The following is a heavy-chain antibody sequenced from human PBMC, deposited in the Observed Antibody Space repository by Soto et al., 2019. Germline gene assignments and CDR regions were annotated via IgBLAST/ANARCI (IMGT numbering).Heavy chain of an antibody. J-gene: IGHJ4*02. Sequence: PGGSLRLSCAASGFTFNSHVMSWVRQAPGKGLEWVSAISGSGGSTYYADSVKGRFTISRDNSKNTLYLQMNSLRAEDTAVYYCAKDWLAVRGEPPTDWGQGTLVTVSS. D-gene: IGHD3-10*01. CDR3: AKDWLAVRGEPPTD. CDR1: GFTFNSHV. CDR2: ISGSGGST. V-gene: IGHV3-23*01.